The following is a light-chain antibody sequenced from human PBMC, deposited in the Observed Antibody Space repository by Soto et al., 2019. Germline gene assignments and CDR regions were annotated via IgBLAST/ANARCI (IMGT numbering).Light chain of an antibody. V-gene: IGKV1D-12*01. CDR1: QIIRSS. J-gene: IGKJ5*01. CDR3: QQTDSFLSIT. CDR2: GAS. Sequence: DIPMTQSPSSVSASVGDRVTITCRASQIIRSSLAWYQQKPGRAPNLLIYGASTLQSGVPSRFSGSGSWTNFTLTISSLQPEDFATYFCQQTDSFLSITFGQGTRLEMK.